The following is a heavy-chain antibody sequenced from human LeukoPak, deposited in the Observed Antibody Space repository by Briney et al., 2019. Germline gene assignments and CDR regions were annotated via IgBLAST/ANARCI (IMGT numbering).Heavy chain of an antibody. V-gene: IGHV3-74*01. J-gene: IGHJ4*02. CDR1: GFTFSSYW. CDR2: INSDGSST. D-gene: IGHD2-21*02. CDR3: ARDRIRGVTAVDY. Sequence: GGSLRLSCAASGFTFSSYWMHWVRQAPGKGLVWVSRINSDGSSTSYADSVKGRFTTSRDNAKSTLYLQMNSLRAEDTAVYYCARDRIRGVTAVDYWGQGTLVTVSS.